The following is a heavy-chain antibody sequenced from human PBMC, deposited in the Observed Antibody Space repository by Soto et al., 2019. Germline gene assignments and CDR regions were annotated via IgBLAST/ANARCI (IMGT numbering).Heavy chain of an antibody. Sequence: EVQLVESGGGLVQPGGSLRLSCAASGFTFSLYSMSWVRQAPGKGLEWVSYISRSSTGIHYADSVKGRFTISRDDATNSMHLQMNSRRDGDTAVYYCARAVTWGLAVWGQGTTVSISS. V-gene: IGHV3-48*02. CDR3: ARAVTWGLAV. CDR1: GFTFSLYS. CDR2: ISRSSTGI. D-gene: IGHD3-10*01. J-gene: IGHJ6*02.